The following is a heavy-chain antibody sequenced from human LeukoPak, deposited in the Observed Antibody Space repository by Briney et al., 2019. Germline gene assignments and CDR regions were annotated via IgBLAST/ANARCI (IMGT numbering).Heavy chain of an antibody. J-gene: IGHJ3*02. CDR3: AREAYYYDSSGYYESVGAFDI. CDR2: IYYSGST. D-gene: IGHD3-22*01. CDR1: GGSLSSYY. V-gene: IGHV4-59*01. Sequence: SETLSLTCTVSGGSLSSYYWSWLRQPPGKGLEGMGYIYYSGSTNYNPSLKSRVTISVDTSKNQFSLKLSSVTAADTAVYYCAREAYYYDSSGYYESVGAFDIWGQGTMVTVSS.